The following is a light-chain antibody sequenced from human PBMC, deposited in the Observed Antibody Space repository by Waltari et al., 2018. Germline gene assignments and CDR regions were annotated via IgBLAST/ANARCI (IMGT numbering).Light chain of an antibody. CDR2: KVS. J-gene: IGKJ2*01. CDR1: QSLVQSDGSIF. V-gene: IGKV2-30*02. CDR3: LQSSQWPYA. Sequence: DVVMTQSPLSLAVTLGQPASISCWSSQSLVQSDGSIFLNWFHQKPGQSPRRLIYKVSNRESGVTDRFSGSGSDTDVTLKISRVEAEDVGIYYCLQSSQWPYAFGQGTKLEIK.